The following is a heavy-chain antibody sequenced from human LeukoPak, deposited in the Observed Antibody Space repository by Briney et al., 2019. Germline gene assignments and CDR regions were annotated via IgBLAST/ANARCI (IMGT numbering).Heavy chain of an antibody. CDR1: GSIFSSYA. D-gene: IGHD6-19*01. J-gene: IGHJ3*02. V-gene: IGHV3-23*01. CDR2: IGGSGAGT. CDR3: AKEDSSGWYDYAFDI. Sequence: GGSLRLSCAVSGSIFSSYAMSWVRQAPGKGLGWVSSIGGSGAGTYYADSVKGRFIISRDNSKSTLYLQMNSLRAEDTAVYYCAKEDSSGWYDYAFDIWGQGTMVTVSS.